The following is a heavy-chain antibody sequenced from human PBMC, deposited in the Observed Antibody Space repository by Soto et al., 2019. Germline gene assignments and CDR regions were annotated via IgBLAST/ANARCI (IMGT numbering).Heavy chain of an antibody. CDR2: MNPNSGNT. CDR1: GYTFSSYD. CDR3: ARVGTYYDFWSGYSRGYYYYGMDV. J-gene: IGHJ6*02. V-gene: IGHV1-8*01. D-gene: IGHD3-3*01. Sequence: SVKVSCKASGYTFSSYDINWVRQATGQGLEWMGWMNPNSGNTGYAQKFQGRVTMTRNTSISTAYMELSSLRSEDTAVYYCARVGTYYDFWSGYSRGYYYYGMDVWGQGTTVTVSS.